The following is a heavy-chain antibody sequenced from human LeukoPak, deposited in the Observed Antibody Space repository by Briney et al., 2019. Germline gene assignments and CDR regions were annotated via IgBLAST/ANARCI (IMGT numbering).Heavy chain of an antibody. Sequence: ASVKVSCKASGYTFTSYDINWVRQATGQGLEWMGCMNPNSGNTGYAQKLQGRVTITRNTSISTASLELSSQRSEDTAVYYCARRRSSWIPFDYWGPGNLVTVSS. CDR1: GYTFTSYD. CDR3: ARRRSSWIPFDY. V-gene: IGHV1-8*03. D-gene: IGHD6-13*01. CDR2: MNPNSGNT. J-gene: IGHJ4*02.